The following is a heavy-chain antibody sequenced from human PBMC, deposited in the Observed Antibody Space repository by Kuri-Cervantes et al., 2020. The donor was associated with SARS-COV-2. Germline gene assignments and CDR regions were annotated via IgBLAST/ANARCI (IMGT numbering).Heavy chain of an antibody. D-gene: IGHD2-21*02. CDR3: ARDHAGSGDCLDY. J-gene: IGHJ4*02. V-gene: IGHV3-23*01. CDR1: GFTFSSYA. CDR2: ISGSGGST. Sequence: GESLKISCAASGFTFSSYAMSWVRQAPGKGLEWVSAISGSGGSTYYADSVKGRFTISRDNSKNTLYLQMNSLRAEDTAVNYCARDHAGSGDCLDYWGQGTLVTVSS.